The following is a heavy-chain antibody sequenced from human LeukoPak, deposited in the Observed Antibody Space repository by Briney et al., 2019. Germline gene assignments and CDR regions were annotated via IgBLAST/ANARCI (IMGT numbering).Heavy chain of an antibody. Sequence: SETLFLTCTVSGDSISSSSYYWGWIRQPPGKGLEWIGSVSYSGNTYYNPSLASRVTIFVDTSKNRLSLKLSSVTAADTAVYYCARPIAVAGQRYFHHWGQGTLVAVSS. J-gene: IGHJ1*01. CDR1: GDSISSSSYY. CDR2: VSYSGNT. V-gene: IGHV4-39*01. CDR3: ARPIAVAGQRYFHH. D-gene: IGHD6-19*01.